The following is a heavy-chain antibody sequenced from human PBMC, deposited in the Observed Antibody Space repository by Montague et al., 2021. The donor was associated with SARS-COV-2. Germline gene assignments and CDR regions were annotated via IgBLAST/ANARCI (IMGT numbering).Heavy chain of an antibody. CDR1: GFSVSTSGLC. CDR3: ARIPEYSSGGDSDWYIDL. D-gene: IGHD3-22*01. CDR2: IVWDDAK. J-gene: IGHJ2*01. Sequence: PALVKPTQTLTLTCTFSGFSVSTSGLCVSWIRQPPGKALEWLALIVWDDAKCYSTSLKTRLAITKDTSKNQVVLTMTDMDPVDAGTYYCARIPEYSSGGDSDWYIDLWGRGTLVTVSS. V-gene: IGHV2-70*01.